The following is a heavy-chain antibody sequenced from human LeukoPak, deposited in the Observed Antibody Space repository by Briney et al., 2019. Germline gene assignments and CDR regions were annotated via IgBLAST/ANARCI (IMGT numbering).Heavy chain of an antibody. CDR2: INQIGST. CDR3: ARAKAAPHCTNGVCRPYYFDY. Sequence: PSETLSLTCAVYAGSFSDYYWSWIRQPPGKGLQWIGEINQIGSTNYNPSLKSRVTISVDTSKNQFSLKLSSVTAADTAVYYCARAKAAPHCTNGVCRPYYFDYWGQGTLVTVSS. J-gene: IGHJ4*02. CDR1: AGSFSDYY. V-gene: IGHV4-34*01. D-gene: IGHD2-8*01.